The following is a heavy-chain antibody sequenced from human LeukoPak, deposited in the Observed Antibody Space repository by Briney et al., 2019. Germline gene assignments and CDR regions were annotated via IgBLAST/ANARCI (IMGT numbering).Heavy chain of an antibody. J-gene: IGHJ4*02. D-gene: IGHD3-22*01. CDR3: ARHNYDSSGFLKY. CDR2: IYYSGST. CDR1: GGSFTSSSYY. V-gene: IGHV4-39*01. Sequence: SETLSLTCTVSGGSFTSSSYYCGWIRQPPGKGLEWIGSIYYSGSTYYNPSLKSRVTISVDTSKNQFSLKLSSVTAADTAVYYCARHNYDSSGFLKYWGQGTLVTVSS.